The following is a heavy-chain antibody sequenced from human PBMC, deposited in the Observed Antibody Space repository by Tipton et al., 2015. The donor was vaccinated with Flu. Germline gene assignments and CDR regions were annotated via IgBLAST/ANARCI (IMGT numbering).Heavy chain of an antibody. CDR1: GFTFNIYA. D-gene: IGHD5-12*01. CDR3: ARLGGGDSGYDKAFDY. Sequence: SLRLSYAASGFTFNIYAMSWVRQAPGRRPEWISAISGGGGGTYYADSVKGRFTISRDNSKNSLYLQMNSLRAEDTAVYYCARLGGGDSGYDKAFDYWGQGTLVTVSS. CDR2: ISGGGGGT. V-gene: IGHV3-23*01. J-gene: IGHJ4*02.